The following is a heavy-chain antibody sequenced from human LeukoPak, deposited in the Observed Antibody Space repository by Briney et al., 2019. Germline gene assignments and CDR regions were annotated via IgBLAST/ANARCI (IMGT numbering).Heavy chain of an antibody. CDR1: GDSVSRSDSY. D-gene: IGHD3-22*01. Sequence: SETLSLTCSVSGDSVSRSDSYWDWIRQPPGKGLEWIGTIYYSGRTYYSPSLKSRVTMSVDPSNNQFSLDLRSVTAADTAVYYCARRRYYDGSGYLEWGQGTLLSVSS. V-gene: IGHV4-39*01. CDR3: ARRRYYDGSGYLE. CDR2: IYYSGRT. J-gene: IGHJ1*01.